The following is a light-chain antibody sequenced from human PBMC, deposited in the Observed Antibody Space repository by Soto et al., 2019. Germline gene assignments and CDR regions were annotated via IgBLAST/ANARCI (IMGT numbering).Light chain of an antibody. Sequence: QSVLTQPTSVSGAPGQRVTISCTGSSSNIGAGYDVHWYQQLPGTAPKLLIYGNSNRPSGVPDRFSCSKSGTSASLAITGLQAEDDPVYYCQSCDSSLRALVFCTRTDVAVL. CDR1: SSNIGAGYD. CDR3: QSCDSSLRALV. CDR2: GNS. J-gene: IGLJ1*01. V-gene: IGLV1-40*01.